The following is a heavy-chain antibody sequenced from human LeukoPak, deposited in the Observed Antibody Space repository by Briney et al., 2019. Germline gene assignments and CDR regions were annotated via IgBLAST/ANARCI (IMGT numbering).Heavy chain of an antibody. Sequence: PGGSLRLSCAASGFTFSNFGINWVRQAPGKGLEWVSGISGSGGTTYYADSVKGRFTISRDNSKNTLYLQMNYLRAEDTALYYCAKNIAAPTTPFDYWGQGTLVTVSS. CDR1: GFTFSNFG. CDR3: AKNIAAPTTPFDY. V-gene: IGHV3-23*01. J-gene: IGHJ4*02. CDR2: ISGSGGTT. D-gene: IGHD6-13*01.